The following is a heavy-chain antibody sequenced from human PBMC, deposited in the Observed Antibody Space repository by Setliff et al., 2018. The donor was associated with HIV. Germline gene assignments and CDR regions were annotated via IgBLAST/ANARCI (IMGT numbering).Heavy chain of an antibody. D-gene: IGHD2-21*01. Sequence: SETLSLTCTVSGGSISSQYWSWIRQPPGMGLEWIGCIYYSGSTNYNHSLKSRVTISVETSKNQFSLKLSSVTAADTAVYYCARGVVMRGIIVGRPLDSWGRGTLVTVSS. CDR1: GGSISSQY. J-gene: IGHJ4*02. V-gene: IGHV4-59*11. CDR3: ARGVVMRGIIVGRPLDS. CDR2: IYYSGST.